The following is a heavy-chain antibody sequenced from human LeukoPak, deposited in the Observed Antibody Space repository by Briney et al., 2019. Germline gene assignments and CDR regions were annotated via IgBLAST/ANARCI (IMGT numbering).Heavy chain of an antibody. D-gene: IGHD6-6*01. CDR1: GGTFSSYA. J-gene: IGHJ5*02. V-gene: IGHV1-46*03. CDR3: ASGYSSSSNWFDP. Sequence: ASVKVSCKASGGTFSSYAISWVRQAPGQGLEWMGIINPSGGSTSYAQKFQGRVTMTRDTSTSTVYMELSSLRSEDTAVYYCASGYSSSSNWFDPWGQGTLVTVSS. CDR2: INPSGGST.